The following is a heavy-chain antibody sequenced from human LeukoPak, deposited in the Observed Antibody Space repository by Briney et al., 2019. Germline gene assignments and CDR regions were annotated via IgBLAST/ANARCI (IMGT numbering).Heavy chain of an antibody. J-gene: IGHJ4*02. CDR2: IQRDGTSP. CDR3: SRGHYGPDY. V-gene: IGHV3-74*01. CDR1: GFPYGSTS. D-gene: IGHD3-16*01. Sequence: QPGGSLRLSCTASGFPYGSTSMHWVRQAPGKGLEWVSGIQRDGTSPTYADSVKGRFIISRDNAKGSVYLQMNILRAVDTAVYYCSRGHYGPDYWGQGTLVTVSS.